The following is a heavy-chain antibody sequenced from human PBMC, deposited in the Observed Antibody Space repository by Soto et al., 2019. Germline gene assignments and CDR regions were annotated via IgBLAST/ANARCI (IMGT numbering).Heavy chain of an antibody. CDR3: ARTGVSYRGPLDY. D-gene: IGHD1-26*01. V-gene: IGHV1-3*01. CDR1: GYTFTSYA. J-gene: IGHJ4*02. CDR2: INAGSGNT. Sequence: QVQLVQSGAEVKKPGASVQVSCKASGYTFTSYAMHWVRQAPGQRREWMGWINAGSGNTKYSQKFQGRVTITRDTSASTAYMELSSLRSEDTAVYYCARTGVSYRGPLDYWGQGTLVTVSS.